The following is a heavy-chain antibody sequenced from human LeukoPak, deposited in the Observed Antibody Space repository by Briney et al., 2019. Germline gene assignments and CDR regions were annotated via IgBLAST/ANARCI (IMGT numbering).Heavy chain of an antibody. Sequence: ASVKVSCKASGYTFTGHYMYWVRQAPGQGLEWMGWINPNTGGTNYAQKFQGRVTMTRDTSISTAYMELNRLRYDDTAVYFCARDRIQLWLSYYYFGMDVWGQGTTVTVSS. V-gene: IGHV1-2*02. CDR2: INPNTGGT. J-gene: IGHJ6*02. CDR1: GYTFTGHY. D-gene: IGHD5-18*01. CDR3: ARDRIQLWLSYYYFGMDV.